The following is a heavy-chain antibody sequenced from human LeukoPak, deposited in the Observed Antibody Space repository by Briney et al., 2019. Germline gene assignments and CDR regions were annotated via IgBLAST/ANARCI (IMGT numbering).Heavy chain of an antibody. CDR2: INHSGST. V-gene: IGHV4-34*01. D-gene: IGHD3-22*01. CDR3: AALGEYYDSSGYYYN. CDR1: GGSFSGYY. J-gene: IGHJ4*02. Sequence: PSETLSLTCAVYGGSFSGYYWSWIRQPLGKGLEWIGEINHSGSTYYNPSLESRVTISVDSSKNQFSLKLTSVTAADTAVYYCAALGEYYDSSGYYYNWGQGTLVTVSS.